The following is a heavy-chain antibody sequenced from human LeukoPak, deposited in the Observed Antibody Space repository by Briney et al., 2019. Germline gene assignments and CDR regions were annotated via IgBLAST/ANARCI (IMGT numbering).Heavy chain of an antibody. Sequence: PSETLSLTCTVSGGSISSGGYYWSWIRQHPGKGLEWIGYIYYSGSTYYNPSLKSRVTISVDTSKNQFSLKLSSVTAADTAVYYCARDSGSSSWYPYFDLWGRGTLVTVSS. CDR1: GGSISSGGYY. V-gene: IGHV4-31*03. CDR2: IYYSGST. CDR3: ARDSGSSSWYPYFDL. D-gene: IGHD6-13*01. J-gene: IGHJ2*01.